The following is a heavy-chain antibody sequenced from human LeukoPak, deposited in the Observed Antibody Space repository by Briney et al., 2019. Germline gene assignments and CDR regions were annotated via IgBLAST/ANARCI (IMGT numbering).Heavy chain of an antibody. D-gene: IGHD6-19*01. V-gene: IGHV4-34*01. Sequence: SETLSLTCTVYGGSFSGYYWSWIRQPPGKGVEWIGEINHSGSTNYNPSLKSRVTISVDTSKNQFSLKLSSVTAADTAVYYCARIQGRWLANFDYWGQGTLVTVSS. CDR1: GGSFSGYY. J-gene: IGHJ4*02. CDR3: ARIQGRWLANFDY. CDR2: INHSGST.